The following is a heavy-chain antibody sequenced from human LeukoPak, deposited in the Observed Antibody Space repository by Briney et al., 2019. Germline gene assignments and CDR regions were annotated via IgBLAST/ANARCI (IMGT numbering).Heavy chain of an antibody. CDR1: GGSISSSSYY. CDR3: ARGYDILTGYYY. D-gene: IGHD3-9*01. J-gene: IGHJ4*02. V-gene: IGHV4-39*07. Sequence: SETLSLTCTVSGGSISSSSYYWGWIRQPPGKGLEWIGSIYYSGSTNYNPSLKSRVTISVDTSKNQFSLKLSSVTAADTAVYYCARGYDILTGYYYWGQGTLVTVSS. CDR2: IYYSGST.